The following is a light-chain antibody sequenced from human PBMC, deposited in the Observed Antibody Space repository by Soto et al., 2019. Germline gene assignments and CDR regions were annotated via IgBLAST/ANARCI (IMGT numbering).Light chain of an antibody. J-gene: IGKJ2*01. CDR1: QSLLYNSNNKNY. V-gene: IGKV4-1*01. Sequence: DIVMTQSPDSLAVSLGERATINCRSSQSLLYNSNNKNYIAWYQQKPGQPPKLLIYSASTRESGVPDRFSGSGSGTDFTLTISSLQAEDVAVYYCQQYYSSPYTFGQGTKLQIK. CDR3: QQYYSSPYT. CDR2: SAS.